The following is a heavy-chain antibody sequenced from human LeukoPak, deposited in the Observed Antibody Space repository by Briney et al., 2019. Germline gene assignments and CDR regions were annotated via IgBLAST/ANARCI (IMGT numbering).Heavy chain of an antibody. CDR1: GGSISSSSYY. D-gene: IGHD1-26*01. CDR3: ASGWELAFLQY. Sequence: PSETLSLTCTVSGGSISSSSYYWGWIRQPPGKGLEWIGSIYYSGSTYYNPSLKSRVTISVDTSKNQFSLKLSSVTAADTAVYYCASGWELAFLQYWGQGTLVTVSS. J-gene: IGHJ4*02. CDR2: IYYSGST. V-gene: IGHV4-39*01.